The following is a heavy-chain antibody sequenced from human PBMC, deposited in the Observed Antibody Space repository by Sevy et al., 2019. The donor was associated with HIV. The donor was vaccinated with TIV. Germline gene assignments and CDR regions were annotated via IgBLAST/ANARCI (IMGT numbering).Heavy chain of an antibody. CDR2: ISGSGGST. CDR3: APDVVVVAATEPY. V-gene: IGHV3-23*01. Sequence: GGSLRLSCAASGFTFSSYVMSWVRQAPGKGLEWVSAISGSGGSTYYADSVKGRFTISRDNSKNTLYLQMNSLRAEDTAVYYCAPDVVVVAATEPYWGQGTLVTVSS. CDR1: GFTFSSYV. J-gene: IGHJ4*02. D-gene: IGHD2-15*01.